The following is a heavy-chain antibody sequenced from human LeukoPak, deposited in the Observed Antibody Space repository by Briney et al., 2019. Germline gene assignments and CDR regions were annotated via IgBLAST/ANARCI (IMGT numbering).Heavy chain of an antibody. Sequence: GGSLRLSCAASGFTFSGSALHWVRKASGKGLELVGRIRSTANGYATAYAASVKGRFTISRDDSKNTAYLQMDSLKTEDTAVYYCASGPDYYDSSGYWPIDYWGQGTLVTVSS. D-gene: IGHD3-22*01. J-gene: IGHJ4*02. CDR1: GFTFSGSA. CDR3: ASGPDYYDSSGYWPIDY. V-gene: IGHV3-73*01. CDR2: IRSTANGYAT.